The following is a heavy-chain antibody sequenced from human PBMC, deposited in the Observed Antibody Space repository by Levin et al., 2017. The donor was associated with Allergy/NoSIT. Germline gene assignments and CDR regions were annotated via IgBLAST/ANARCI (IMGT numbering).Heavy chain of an antibody. CDR2: IYPGDSDT. CDR1: GYSFTSYW. CDR3: ARVLAGSWTLGWFDP. J-gene: IGHJ5*02. Sequence: GESLKISCKGSGYSFTSYWIGWVRQMPGKGLEWMGIIYPGDSDTRYSPSFQGQVTISADKSISTAYLQWSSLKASDTAMYYCARVLAGSWTLGWFDPWGQGTLVTVSS. D-gene: IGHD6-13*01. V-gene: IGHV5-51*01.